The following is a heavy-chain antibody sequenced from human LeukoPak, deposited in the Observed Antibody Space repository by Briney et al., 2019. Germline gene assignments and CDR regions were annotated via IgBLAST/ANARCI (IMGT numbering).Heavy chain of an antibody. Sequence: GGSLRLSCAASGFTFSSYAMHWVRQAPGKGLEWVAVISYDGSNKYYADSVKGRFTISRDNSKNTLYLQMNSLRAEDTAVYYCAREGVDIVATIPNWFDPWGQGTLVTVSS. V-gene: IGHV3-30*04. CDR1: GFTFSSYA. J-gene: IGHJ5*02. CDR2: ISYDGSNK. CDR3: AREGVDIVATIPNWFDP. D-gene: IGHD5-12*01.